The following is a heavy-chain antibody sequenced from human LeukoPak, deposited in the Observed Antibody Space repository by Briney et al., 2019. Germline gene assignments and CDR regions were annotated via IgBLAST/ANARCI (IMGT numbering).Heavy chain of an antibody. Sequence: SETLSLTCTVSGYSISSGYYWGWIRQPPGKGLEWIGSIYHSGSTYYSPSLKSRVTISVDTSKNQFSLKLSSVTAADTAVYYCARNRDGYNYAGYYYYMDVWGKGTTVTVSS. CDR3: ARNRDGYNYAGYYYYMDV. CDR1: GYSISSGYY. V-gene: IGHV4-38-2*02. J-gene: IGHJ6*03. CDR2: IYHSGST. D-gene: IGHD5-24*01.